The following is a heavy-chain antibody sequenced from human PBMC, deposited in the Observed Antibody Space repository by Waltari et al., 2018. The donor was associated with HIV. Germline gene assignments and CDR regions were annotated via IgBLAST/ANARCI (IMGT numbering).Heavy chain of an antibody. CDR1: GYTFTSYA. V-gene: IGHV1-3*01. Sequence: QVQLVQSGAEVKKPGASVKVSCKASGYTFTSYAMHWVRQAPGQRLEWMGWINAGNGNTKYSQKFQGRVTITRDTSASTAYMELSSLRSEDTAVYYCARVARITMVQGENYYYGMDVWGQGTTVTVSS. D-gene: IGHD3-10*01. CDR2: INAGNGNT. CDR3: ARVARITMVQGENYYYGMDV. J-gene: IGHJ6*02.